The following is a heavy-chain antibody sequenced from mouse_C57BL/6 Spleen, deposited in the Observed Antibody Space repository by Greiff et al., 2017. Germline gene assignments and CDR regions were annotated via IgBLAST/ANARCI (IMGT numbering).Heavy chain of an antibody. CDR2: INPNNGGT. V-gene: IGHV1-26*01. CDR1: GYTFTDYY. Sequence: EVQLQQSGPELVKPGASVKISCKASGYTFTDYYMNWVKQSHGKSLEWIGDINPNNGGTSYNQKFKGKATLTVDKSSSTAYMELRSLTSEDSAVYYCAGENFDYWGQGTTPTVSS. CDR3: AGENFDY. J-gene: IGHJ2*01.